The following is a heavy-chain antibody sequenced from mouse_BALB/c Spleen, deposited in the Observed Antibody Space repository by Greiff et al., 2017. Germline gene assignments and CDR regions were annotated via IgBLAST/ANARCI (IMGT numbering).Heavy chain of an antibody. V-gene: IGHV8-8*01. J-gene: IGHJ3*01. CDR2: IWWNDDK. D-gene: IGHD1-1*01. CDR1: GFSLSTSGMS. Sequence: QVQLKESGPGILQPSQTLSLTCSFSGFSLSTSGMSVGWIRQPSGKGLEWLAHIWWNDDKYYNPALKSRLTISKDTSNNQVFLKIASVVTADTATYYCARIGGTTEFAYWGQGTLVTVSA. CDR3: ARIGGTTEFAY.